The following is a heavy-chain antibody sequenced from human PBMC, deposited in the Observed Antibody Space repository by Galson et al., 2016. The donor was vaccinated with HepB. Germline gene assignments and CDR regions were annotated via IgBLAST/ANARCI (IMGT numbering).Heavy chain of an antibody. CDR2: INPSGGIT. V-gene: IGHV1-46*01. CDR1: GYTFTTYY. J-gene: IGHJ6*02. D-gene: IGHD5-18*01. CDR3: ASGHTPTDGMGV. Sequence: SVKVSCKASGYTFTTYYIHWVRQAPGQGLEWMGIINPSGGITNYAQKFQGRVTMTRDTSTSTVYMELSSLRSEDTAVYYCASGHTPTDGMGVWGQGTTVTVSS.